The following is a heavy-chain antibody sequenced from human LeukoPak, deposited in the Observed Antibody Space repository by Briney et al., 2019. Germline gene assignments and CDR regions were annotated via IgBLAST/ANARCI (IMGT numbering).Heavy chain of an antibody. CDR1: GGSFSGYY. D-gene: IGHD3-16*02. CDR2: INHSGST. CDR3: ARQRDYDYVWGSYRRTYYYYYMDV. J-gene: IGHJ6*03. V-gene: IGHV4-34*01. Sequence: SETLSLTCAVYGGSFSGYYWSWIRQPPGKGLEWIGEINHSGSTNYNPSLKSRVTISVDTSKNQLSLKLSSVTAADTAVYYCARQRDYDYVWGSYRRTYYYYYMDVWGKGTTVTVSS.